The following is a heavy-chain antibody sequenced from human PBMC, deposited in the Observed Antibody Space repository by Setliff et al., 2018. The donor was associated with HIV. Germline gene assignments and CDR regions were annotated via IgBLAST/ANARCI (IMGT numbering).Heavy chain of an antibody. Sequence: PSETLSLTCAVYGGSFSGYHWSWIRLPPGKGLEWIGYIYTSGITNYNPSLKSRVTISRDDSKNTVYLQMNNLRAEDTAVYYCARDETPFAFSIHWGQGTLVTVSS. J-gene: IGHJ4*02. CDR1: GGSFSGYH. V-gene: IGHV4-4*08. CDR3: ARDETPFAFSIH. D-gene: IGHD3-3*02. CDR2: IYTSGIT.